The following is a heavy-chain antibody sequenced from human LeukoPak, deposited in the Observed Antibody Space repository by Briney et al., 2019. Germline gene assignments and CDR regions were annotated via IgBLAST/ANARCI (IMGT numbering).Heavy chain of an antibody. CDR1: GYTFTGYY. CDR3: ARSLTAIPYYYYYGMDV. D-gene: IGHD2-21*02. Sequence: ASVKVSCKASGYTFTGYYMHWVRQAPGQGLEWMGWINPNSGGTNYAQKFQGWVTMTRDTSISTAYMELSRLRSDDTAVYYCARSLTAIPYYYYYGMDVWGQGTTVTVSS. V-gene: IGHV1-2*04. CDR2: INPNSGGT. J-gene: IGHJ6*02.